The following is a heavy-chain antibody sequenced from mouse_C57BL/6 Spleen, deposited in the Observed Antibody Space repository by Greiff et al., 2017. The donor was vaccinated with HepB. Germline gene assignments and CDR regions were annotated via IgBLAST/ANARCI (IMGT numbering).Heavy chain of an antibody. CDR3: ASGIYDGYSYAMDY. V-gene: IGHV1-26*01. CDR1: GYTFTDYY. Sequence: EVQLQQSGPELVKPGASVKISCKASGYTFTDYYMNWVKQSHGKSLEWIGDINPNNGGTSYNQKFKGKATLTVDKSSSTAYMELRSLTSEDSAVYYCASGIYDGYSYAMDYWGQGTSVTVSS. D-gene: IGHD2-3*01. J-gene: IGHJ4*01. CDR2: INPNNGGT.